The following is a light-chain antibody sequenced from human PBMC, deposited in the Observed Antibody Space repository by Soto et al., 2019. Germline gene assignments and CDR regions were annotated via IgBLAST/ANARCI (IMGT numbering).Light chain of an antibody. CDR3: QQYGSSPLFT. CDR1: QSVSSD. Sequence: EIVMTQSPATLSVSPGERATLSCRASQSVSSDLAWYQQKPGQAPRLLIYGASTRATDIPARFSGSGSGTEFTLTISSLQSEDFAVYNGQQYGSSPLFTFGPGTKVDIK. V-gene: IGKV3-15*01. J-gene: IGKJ3*01. CDR2: GAS.